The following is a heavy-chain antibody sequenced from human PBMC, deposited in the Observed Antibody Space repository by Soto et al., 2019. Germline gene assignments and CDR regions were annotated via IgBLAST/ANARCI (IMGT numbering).Heavy chain of an antibody. Sequence: GASVKVSCKASGYTFTSYGISWVRQAPGQGLEWMGWISAYNGNTNYAQKLQGRVTMTTDTSTSTAYMELRSLRSDDTAVYYCARAVYYYDSTGTPPSYYYGMDVWGQGTTVTVSS. CDR1: GYTFTSYG. D-gene: IGHD3-22*01. CDR3: ARAVYYYDSTGTPPSYYYGMDV. CDR2: ISAYNGNT. V-gene: IGHV1-18*01. J-gene: IGHJ6*02.